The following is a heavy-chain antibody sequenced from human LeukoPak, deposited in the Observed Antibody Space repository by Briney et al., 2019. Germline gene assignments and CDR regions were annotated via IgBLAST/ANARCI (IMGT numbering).Heavy chain of an antibody. D-gene: IGHD6-13*01. CDR2: MNPNSDNT. Sequence: GASVKVSCKASGYTFTSYDINWVRQATGQGLEWMGWMNPNSDNTGYAQKFQGRVTMTRNTSISTAYMELSSLRSEDTAVYYCARAISSSWYRYYYYMDVWGKGTTVTVSS. CDR1: GYTFTSYD. V-gene: IGHV1-8*01. CDR3: ARAISSSWYRYYYYMDV. J-gene: IGHJ6*03.